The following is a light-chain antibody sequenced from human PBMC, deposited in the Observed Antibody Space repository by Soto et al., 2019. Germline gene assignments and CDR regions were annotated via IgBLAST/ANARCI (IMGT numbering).Light chain of an antibody. J-gene: IGLJ2*01. CDR2: DVT. CDR3: SSYTTRSTLV. Sequence: QSVLTQPASVSGSPGQSITISCTGTSSDVGAYDFVSWYQHSPGKAPKLVTFDVTHRPPGISDRFSGSKSVNTASLTISGLQAADEAFYYCSSYTTRSTLVFGGGTKVTVL. V-gene: IGLV2-14*01. CDR1: SSDVGAYDF.